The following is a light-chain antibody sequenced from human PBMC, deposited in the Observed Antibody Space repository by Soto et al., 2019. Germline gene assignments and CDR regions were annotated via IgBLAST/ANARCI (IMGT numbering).Light chain of an antibody. CDR3: QQYNSYWT. CDR2: AAS. J-gene: IGKJ1*01. V-gene: IGKV1-16*01. CDR1: QGISTN. Sequence: DIQMTQSPSSVSASVGDRVTITCRASQGISTNLAWYQQKPGKAPKLLIYAASSLESGVPSRFSGSGSGTEFTLTISSLQPDDFATYYCQQYNSYWTFGQGTKVDIK.